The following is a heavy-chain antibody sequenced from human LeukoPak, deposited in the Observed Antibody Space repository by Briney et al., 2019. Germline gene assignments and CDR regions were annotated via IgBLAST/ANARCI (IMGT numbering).Heavy chain of an antibody. Sequence: HPGGSLRLSCAASGFTVSSNYMSWVRQAPGKGLEWVSVIYSGGSTYYADSVKGRFTISRDNSKNTLYLQMNSLRAEDTAAYYCARGGVGGGNIYYYYYYYMDVWGRGTTVTVSS. CDR2: IYSGGST. D-gene: IGHD4-23*01. V-gene: IGHV3-66*02. CDR1: GFTVSSNY. J-gene: IGHJ6*03. CDR3: ARGGVGGGNIYYYYYYYMDV.